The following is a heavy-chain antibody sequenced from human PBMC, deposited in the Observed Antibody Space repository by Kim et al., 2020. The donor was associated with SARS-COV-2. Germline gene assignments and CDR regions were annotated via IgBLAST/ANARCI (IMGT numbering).Heavy chain of an antibody. CDR2: ISSDGSST. Sequence: GGSLRLSCAASGFIFSTYWMHWVRQAPGKGLVWVSRISSDGSSTKYADSVKGRFTISRDNAKNTLYLQMNSLRAEDTAVYYCARGRIGSGSDYWGQGTQVTVSS. V-gene: IGHV3-74*03. D-gene: IGHD6-19*01. CDR3: ARGRIGSGSDY. J-gene: IGHJ4*02. CDR1: GFIFSTYW.